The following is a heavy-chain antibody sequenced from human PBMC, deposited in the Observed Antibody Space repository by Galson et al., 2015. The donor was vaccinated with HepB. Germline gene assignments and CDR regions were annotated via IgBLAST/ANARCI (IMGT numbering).Heavy chain of an antibody. J-gene: IGHJ6*02. CDR1: GYTFTSYG. CDR3: ARDRMVVPAAMWIPASYYYYGMDV. Sequence: SVKVSCKASGYTFTSYGISWVRQAPGQGLEWMGWISAYNGNTNYAQKLQGRVTMTTDTSTSTAYMELRSLRSDDTAVYYCARDRMVVPAAMWIPASYYYYGMDVWGQGTTVTVSS. D-gene: IGHD2-2*01. CDR2: ISAYNGNT. V-gene: IGHV1-18*04.